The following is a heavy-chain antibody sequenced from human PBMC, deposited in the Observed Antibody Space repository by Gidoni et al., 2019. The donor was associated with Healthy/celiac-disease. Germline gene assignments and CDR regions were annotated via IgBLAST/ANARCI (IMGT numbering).Heavy chain of an antibody. CDR2: IIPSFGTA. V-gene: IGHV1-69*01. D-gene: IGHD2-15*01. CDR3: ARERYCSGGSCYTDWYFDY. J-gene: IGHJ4*02. CDR1: GGTFSSYA. Sequence: QVQLVQSGAEVKKPGSSVKVSCKASGGTFSSYAISWVRQAPGQGLEWMGGIIPSFGTANYAQKFQGRVTITADESTSTAYMELSSLRSEDTAVYYCARERYCSGGSCYTDWYFDYWGQGTLVTVSS.